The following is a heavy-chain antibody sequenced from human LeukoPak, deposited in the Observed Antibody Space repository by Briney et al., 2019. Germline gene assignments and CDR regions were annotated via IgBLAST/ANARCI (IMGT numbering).Heavy chain of an antibody. D-gene: IGHD3-10*01. V-gene: IGHV2-5*01. CDR3: GHRFESYYYSGVDV. Sequence: SGPTLLNPTQTLTLTCSFSGLSLSTVGVGVVWIRQPPGKALEWLAVTYWNGDKRYRPSLRSRLTVTSDTSKNQVVFTMTNMDPVDTGTYYCGHRFESYYYSGVDVWGQGTPVTVSS. CDR2: TYWNGDK. CDR1: GLSLSTVGVG. J-gene: IGHJ6*02.